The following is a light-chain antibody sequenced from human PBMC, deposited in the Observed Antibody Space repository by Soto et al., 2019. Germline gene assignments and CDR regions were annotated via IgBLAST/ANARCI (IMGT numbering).Light chain of an antibody. CDR2: AAS. V-gene: IGKV1-39*01. CDR3: QHSSQYPST. J-gene: IGKJ2*01. Sequence: DIQMTQSPSSLSASAGDRVTITCRPSQTINIYLNWYQKKPGKAPKVLIYAASSLQSGVPSRFSGSGSGTDFTLTISSLQAEDAATYYCQHSSQYPSTFGQGTKLEIK. CDR1: QTINIY.